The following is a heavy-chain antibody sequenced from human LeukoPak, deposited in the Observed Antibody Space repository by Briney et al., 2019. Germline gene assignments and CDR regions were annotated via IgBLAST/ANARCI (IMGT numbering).Heavy chain of an antibody. V-gene: IGHV1-69*05. D-gene: IGHD3-22*01. J-gene: IGHJ4*02. Sequence: SVKVSCKASGGTFSSYVISWVRQAPGQGLEWMGRIIPIFGTANYAQKFQGRVTITTDESTSTAYMELSSLRSEDTAVYYCARDSDSSGYYLRWLDYWGQGTLVTVSS. CDR1: GGTFSSYV. CDR3: ARDSDSSGYYLRWLDY. CDR2: IIPIFGTA.